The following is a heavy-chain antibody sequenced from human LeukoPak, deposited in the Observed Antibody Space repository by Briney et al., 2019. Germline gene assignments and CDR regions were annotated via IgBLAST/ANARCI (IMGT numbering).Heavy chain of an antibody. CDR1: GYTFTSYW. Sequence: HGESLKISCTGSGYTFTSYWIGWVRQMPGKGLEWMGIIYPGDSDTRYSPSFQGQVTISADKSINTACLQWSSLKASDTAMYYCVRQGGSYGYFDYWGQGTLVTVS. D-gene: IGHD1-26*01. CDR2: IYPGDSDT. V-gene: IGHV5-51*01. J-gene: IGHJ4*02. CDR3: VRQGGSYGYFDY.